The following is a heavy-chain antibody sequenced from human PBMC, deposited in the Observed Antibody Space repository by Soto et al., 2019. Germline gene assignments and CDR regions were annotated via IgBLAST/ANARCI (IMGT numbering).Heavy chain of an antibody. D-gene: IGHD2-2*01. CDR3: AKDVVVVPAAHFDY. CDR2: ISGSGGST. CDR1: VFTFSSYA. J-gene: IGHJ4*02. V-gene: IGHV3-23*01. Sequence: LRLSFAASVFTFSSYAMSWVRQAPGKGLEWVSAISGSGGSTYYADSVKGRFTISRDNSKNTLYLQMNSLRAEDTAVYYCAKDVVVVPAAHFDYWDKGTRLTVSS.